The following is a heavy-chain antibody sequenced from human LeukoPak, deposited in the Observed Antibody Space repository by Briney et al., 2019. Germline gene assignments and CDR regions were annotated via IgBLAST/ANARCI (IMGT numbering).Heavy chain of an antibody. J-gene: IGHJ6*02. CDR3: ARDLNYYYYMDV. V-gene: IGHV3-74*01. Sequence: GGSLRLSCAASGFTFNSYWMYWVRQAPGPGLVWVSRISSDGTSTRYADSVKGRFTISRDNAKNTLSLQMNSLRAEDTAVYYCARDLNYYYYMDVWGQGTTVTVSS. CDR1: GFTFNSYW. CDR2: ISSDGTST.